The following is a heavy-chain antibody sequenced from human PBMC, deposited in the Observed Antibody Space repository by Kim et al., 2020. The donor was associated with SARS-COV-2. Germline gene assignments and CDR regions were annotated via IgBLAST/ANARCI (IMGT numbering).Heavy chain of an antibody. Sequence: GGSLRLSCAASGFTFSSYSMNWVRQAPGKGLEWVSSISSSSSYIYYADSVKGRFTISRDNAKNSLYLQMNSLRAEDTAVYYCARAGSTARMKYYFDYWGQGTLVTVSS. CDR2: ISSSSSYI. D-gene: IGHD2-21*02. V-gene: IGHV3-21*01. J-gene: IGHJ4*02. CDR1: GFTFSSYS. CDR3: ARAGSTARMKYYFDY.